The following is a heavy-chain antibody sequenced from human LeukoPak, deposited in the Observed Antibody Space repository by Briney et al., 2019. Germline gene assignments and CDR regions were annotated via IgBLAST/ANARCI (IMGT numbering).Heavy chain of an antibody. CDR3: ARDVYYVRMGGNWFDP. CDR2: IIPIFGTA. V-gene: IGHV1-69*01. CDR1: GGTFSSYA. J-gene: IGHJ5*02. D-gene: IGHD3-10*02. Sequence: SVKVSCKASGGTFSSYAISWVRQAPGQGLEWMGGIIPIFGTANYAQKFQGRVTITADESTSTAYMKLSSLRSEDTAVYYCARDVYYVRMGGNWFDPWGQGTLVTVSS.